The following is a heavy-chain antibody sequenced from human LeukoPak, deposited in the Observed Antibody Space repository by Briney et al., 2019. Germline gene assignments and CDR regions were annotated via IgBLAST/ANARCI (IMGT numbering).Heavy chain of an antibody. J-gene: IGHJ3*02. D-gene: IGHD3-22*01. CDR1: GGSFSGYY. Sequence: SETLSLTCAVYGGSFSGYYWSWIRQPPGKGLEWIGEINHSGSTNYNPSLKSRVTISVDTSKNQFSLKLSSVTAADTAVYYCAKGYYYDSSGYRPAPNAFDIWGQGTMVTVSS. V-gene: IGHV4-34*01. CDR3: AKGYYYDSSGYRPAPNAFDI. CDR2: INHSGST.